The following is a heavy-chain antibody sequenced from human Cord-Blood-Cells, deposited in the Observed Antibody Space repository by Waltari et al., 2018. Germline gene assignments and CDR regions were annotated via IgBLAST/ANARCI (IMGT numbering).Heavy chain of an antibody. CDR2: INPNSGGT. V-gene: IGHV1-2*02. CDR3: ARKKYSSSWYDY. Sequence: QVQLVQSGAEVKKPGASVKVSCKASGYTFTGYYMHWVRQAPGQGLEWMGWINPNSGGTNYAQKLQGSVTMTRDTSISTAYMELSRLRSDDTAVYYCARKKYSSSWYDYWGQGTLVTVSS. CDR1: GYTFTGYY. J-gene: IGHJ4*02. D-gene: IGHD6-13*01.